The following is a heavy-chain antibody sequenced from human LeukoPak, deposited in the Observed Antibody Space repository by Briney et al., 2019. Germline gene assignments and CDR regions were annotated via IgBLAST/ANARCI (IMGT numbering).Heavy chain of an antibody. Sequence: SETLSLICIVSGDSITRNTDHWGWVRQPPGKGLEWIGTIYCSGSIYYNQSLRGRVALSVDTSKNQFSLKLTSVTAADTAVYYCGRLNTDWGFLFDSWGQGTLVTVSS. CDR1: GDSITRNTDH. CDR3: GRLNTDWGFLFDS. CDR2: IYCSGSI. J-gene: IGHJ4*02. V-gene: IGHV4-39*01. D-gene: IGHD7-27*01.